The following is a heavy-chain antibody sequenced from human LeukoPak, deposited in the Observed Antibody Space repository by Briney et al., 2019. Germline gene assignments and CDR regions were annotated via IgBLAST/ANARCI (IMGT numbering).Heavy chain of an antibody. CDR2: MYPNSGNT. CDR3: ARGGGTVTTMDYGA. V-gene: IGHV1-8*01. J-gene: IGHJ5*02. CDR1: GYTFTSYD. Sequence: ASVKVSCKASGYTFTSYDINWVRQATGQGLEWMGWMYPNSGNTGYAQKFQGRVTMTRNTSISTAYMELSSLRSEDTAVYYCARGGGTVTTMDYGAWGQGTLVTVSS. D-gene: IGHD4-17*01.